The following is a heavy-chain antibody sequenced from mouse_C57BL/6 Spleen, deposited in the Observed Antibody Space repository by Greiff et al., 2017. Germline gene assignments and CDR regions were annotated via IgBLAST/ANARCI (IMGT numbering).Heavy chain of an antibody. CDR2: INPGSGGT. Sequence: QVQLQQSGAELVRPGTSVKVSCKASGYAFTNYLIEWVKQRPGQGLEWIGVINPGSGGTNYNEKFKGKATLTADKSSSTAYMQLSSLTSEDSAVYFCARSPRSVYYFDYWGQGTTLTVSS. J-gene: IGHJ2*01. CDR3: ARSPRSVYYFDY. D-gene: IGHD1-3*01. CDR1: GYAFTNYL. V-gene: IGHV1-54*01.